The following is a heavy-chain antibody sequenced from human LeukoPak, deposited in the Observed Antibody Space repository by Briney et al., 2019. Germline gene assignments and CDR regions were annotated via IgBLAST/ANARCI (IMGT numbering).Heavy chain of an antibody. D-gene: IGHD3-22*01. CDR3: ARLYYYYDSSGYYLYQGGLRSFDP. J-gene: IGHJ5*02. V-gene: IGHV4-61*02. Sequence: PSETLSLTCTVSGGSISSGSYYWSWIRQPAGKGLEWIGRIYTSGSTNYNPSLKGRVTISVDTSKNQFSLKLSSVTAADTAVYYCARLYYYYDSSGYYLYQGGLRSFDPWGQGTLVTVSS. CDR2: IYTSGST. CDR1: GGSISSGSYY.